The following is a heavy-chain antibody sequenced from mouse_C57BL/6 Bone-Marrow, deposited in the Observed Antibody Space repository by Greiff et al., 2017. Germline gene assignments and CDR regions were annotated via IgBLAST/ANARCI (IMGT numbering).Heavy chain of an antibody. CDR3: ARTPSLYYYEAMDY. V-gene: IGHV1-42*01. J-gene: IGHJ4*01. CDR1: GYSFTGYY. Sequence: VQLQQSGPELVKPGASVKISCKASGYSFTGYYMNWVKQSPEKSLEWIGEINPSTGGTTYNQKFKAKATLTVDKSSSTAYMQLKSLTSEDSAVYYCARTPSLYYYEAMDYWGQGTSVTVSS. CDR2: INPSTGGT. D-gene: IGHD1-1*01.